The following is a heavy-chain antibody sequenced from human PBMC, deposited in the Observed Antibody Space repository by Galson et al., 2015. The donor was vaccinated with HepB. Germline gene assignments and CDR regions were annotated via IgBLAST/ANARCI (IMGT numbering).Heavy chain of an antibody. D-gene: IGHD2-2*01. Sequence: SLRLSCAASGFIFSNAWMIWVRQAPGKGLEWVGRIKSKTDGGTTDYAAPVKGRFTISRDDSENTLYLQMNSLKTDDTAVYYCTTKNLPAATDYWGQGTLVTVSS. CDR1: GFIFSNAW. V-gene: IGHV3-15*01. J-gene: IGHJ4*02. CDR2: IKSKTDGGTT. CDR3: TTKNLPAATDY.